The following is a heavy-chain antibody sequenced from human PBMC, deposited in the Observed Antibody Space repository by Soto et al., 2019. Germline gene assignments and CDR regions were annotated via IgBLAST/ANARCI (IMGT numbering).Heavy chain of an antibody. CDR3: ARDLGSSWYPSYYYGMDV. CDR1: GYTFTSYG. CDR2: ISAYNGNT. V-gene: IGHV1-18*04. Sequence: SVKVSCKASGYTFTSYGISWVRQAPGQGLEWMGWISAYNGNTNYAQKLQGRVTMTTDTSTSTAYMELRSLRSDDTAAYYCARDLGSSWYPSYYYGMDVWGQGTTVTVS. J-gene: IGHJ6*02. D-gene: IGHD6-13*01.